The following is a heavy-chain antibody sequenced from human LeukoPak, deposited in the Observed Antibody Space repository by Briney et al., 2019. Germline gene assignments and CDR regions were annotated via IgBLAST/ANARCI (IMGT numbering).Heavy chain of an antibody. CDR3: ARLAYCSNDVCYSNYYYSMDV. V-gene: IGHV5-51*01. J-gene: IGHJ6*03. Sequence: GESLKISCKGSGYTFSSYWIGWVRQMPGKGLEWMGVIYPDDSDTRYSPSFQGQVTLSADKSISTAYLQWSSLKASDTAMYYCARLAYCSNDVCYSNYYYSMDVWGKGTTVSLSS. CDR2: IYPDDSDT. CDR1: GYTFSSYW. D-gene: IGHD2-8*01.